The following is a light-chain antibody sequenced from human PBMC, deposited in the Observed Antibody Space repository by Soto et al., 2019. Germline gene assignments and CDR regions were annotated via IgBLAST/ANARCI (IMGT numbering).Light chain of an antibody. CDR2: DAF. CDR1: QYISSW. CDR3: QQYNSYSPLT. J-gene: IGKJ4*01. V-gene: IGKV1-5*01. Sequence: DIQMTQSPSSLSASVGDRVTITCRASQYISSWLAWYQQKPGKAPKLLIFDAFSLESGVPSRFSGSRSGTEFTLTISSLQPDDYATYYCQQYNSYSPLTFGGGTKVDI.